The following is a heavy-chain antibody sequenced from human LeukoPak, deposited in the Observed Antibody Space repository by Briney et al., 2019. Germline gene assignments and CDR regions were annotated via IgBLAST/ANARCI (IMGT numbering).Heavy chain of an antibody. V-gene: IGHV4-39*07. CDR1: GGSISSSSYY. Sequence: SETLSLTCTVSGGSISSSSYYWGWIRQPPGKGLEWIGSIYYSGSTYYNPSLKSRVTISVDTSKNQFSLKLSSVTAADTAVYYCARDEGSGYYYGPQFDYWGQGTLVTVSS. D-gene: IGHD3-22*01. CDR3: ARDEGSGYYYGPQFDY. CDR2: IYYSGST. J-gene: IGHJ4*02.